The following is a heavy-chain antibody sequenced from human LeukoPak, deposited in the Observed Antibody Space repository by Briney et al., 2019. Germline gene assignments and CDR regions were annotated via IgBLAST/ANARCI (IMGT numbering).Heavy chain of an antibody. CDR3: ARGYCSSTSCYAWFDP. CDR2: INPSGGST. D-gene: IGHD2-2*01. Sequence: GASVKVSCKASGYTFTLYYMHWVRQAPGQGLEWMGTINPSGGSTHYAQRFQGRVTMTRDTSTSTVYTELSSLRSEDTAVYYCARGYCSSTSCYAWFDPWGQGTLVTVSS. CDR1: GYTFTLYY. V-gene: IGHV1-46*01. J-gene: IGHJ5*02.